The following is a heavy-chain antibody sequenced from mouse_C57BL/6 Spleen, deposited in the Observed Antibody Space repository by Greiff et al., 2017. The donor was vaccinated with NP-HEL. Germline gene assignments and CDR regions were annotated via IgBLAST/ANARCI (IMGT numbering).Heavy chain of an antibody. J-gene: IGHJ2*01. CDR1: GYTFTSYW. CDR3: ARGITTVVVSYYFDY. V-gene: IGHV1-55*01. CDR2: IYPGSGST. Sequence: QVQLQQPGAELVKPGASVKMSCTASGYTFTSYWITWVKQRPGQGLEWIGDIYPGSGSTNYNEKFKSKATLTVDTSSSTAYMQLRSLTSEDSAVYYCARGITTVVVSYYFDYWGQGTTLTVSS. D-gene: IGHD1-1*01.